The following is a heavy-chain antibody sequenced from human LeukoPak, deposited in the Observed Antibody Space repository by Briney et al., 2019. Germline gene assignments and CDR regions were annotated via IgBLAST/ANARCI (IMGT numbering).Heavy chain of an antibody. Sequence: PGGSLRLSCAASGFTFSSYEMNWVRQAPGKGLEWVSYISSSGSTIYYADSVKGRFTISRDNAKNSLYLQMNSLRAEDTAVYYCARDSSGWSYYFVYWGQGTLVTVSS. V-gene: IGHV3-48*03. CDR2: ISSSGSTI. J-gene: IGHJ4*02. D-gene: IGHD6-19*01. CDR1: GFTFSSYE. CDR3: ARDSSGWSYYFVY.